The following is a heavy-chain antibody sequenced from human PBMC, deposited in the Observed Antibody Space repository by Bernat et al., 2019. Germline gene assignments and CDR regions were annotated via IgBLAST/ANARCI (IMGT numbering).Heavy chain of an antibody. CDR3: ARRYYYYGMDV. CDR2: IYYSGST. Sequence: QLQLQESGPGLVKPSETLSLTCTVSGGSISSSSYYWGWIRQPPGKGLEWIGSIYYSGSTYYNPSLKSRVTISVDTSKNQFSLTLGSVTAADTAVYYWARRYYYYGMDVWGQGTTVTVSS. V-gene: IGHV4-39*01. J-gene: IGHJ6*02. CDR1: GGSISSSSYY.